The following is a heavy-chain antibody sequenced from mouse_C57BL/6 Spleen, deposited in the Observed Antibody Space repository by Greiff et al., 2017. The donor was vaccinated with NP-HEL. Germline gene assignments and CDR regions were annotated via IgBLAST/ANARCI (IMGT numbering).Heavy chain of an antibody. V-gene: IGHV1-69*01. J-gene: IGHJ2*01. CDR1: GYTFTSYW. Sequence: QVQLQQPGAELVMPGASVKLSCKASGYTFTSYWMHWVKQRPGQGLEWIGEIDPSDSYTNYNQKFKGKSTLTVDKSSSTAYMQLSSLTSEDSAVYYCARWGTHYFDYWGQGTTLIVSS. CDR2: IDPSDSYT. CDR3: ARWGTHYFDY.